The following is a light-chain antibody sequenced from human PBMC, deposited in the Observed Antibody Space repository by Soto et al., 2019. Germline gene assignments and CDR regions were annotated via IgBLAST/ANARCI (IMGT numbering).Light chain of an antibody. CDR3: GTWDSSLSAVV. CDR1: GSNIGINY. Sequence: QSVLTQPPSVSAAPGQKVTISCSGSGSNIGINYVSWYQQLPGTAPKLLICDNSKRPSGIPDRFSGSKPGTSATLGITGLQTGDEADYYCGTWDSSLSAVVFGGGTKLTVL. J-gene: IGLJ2*01. CDR2: DNS. V-gene: IGLV1-51*01.